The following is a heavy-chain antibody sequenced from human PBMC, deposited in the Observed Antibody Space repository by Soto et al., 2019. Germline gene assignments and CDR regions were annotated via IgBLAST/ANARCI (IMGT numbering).Heavy chain of an antibody. Sequence: SSETLSLTCAVYGGSFSGYYWSWIRQPPGKGLEWIGEINHSGSTNYNPSLKSRVTISVDTSKNQFSLKLSSVTAADTAVYYCARAGYYDSSGYYYGRANWFDPWGQGALVTVSS. J-gene: IGHJ5*02. CDR1: GGSFSGYY. D-gene: IGHD3-22*01. CDR2: INHSGST. CDR3: ARAGYYDSSGYYYGRANWFDP. V-gene: IGHV4-34*01.